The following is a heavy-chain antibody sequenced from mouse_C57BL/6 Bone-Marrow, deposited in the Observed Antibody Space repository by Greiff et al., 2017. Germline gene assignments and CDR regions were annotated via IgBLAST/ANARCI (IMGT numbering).Heavy chain of an antibody. Sequence: QVQLQQSGAELVRPGSSVKLSCKASGYTFTSYWMHWVKQRPIQGLEWIGNIDPSDSETHYNQKFKDKATLTVDKSSSTAYMQLSSLTSEDSAVYYCARWGYGYDVKAWFAYWGQGTLVTVSA. CDR3: ARWGYGYDVKAWFAY. D-gene: IGHD2-2*01. CDR2: IDPSDSET. CDR1: GYTFTSYW. V-gene: IGHV1-52*01. J-gene: IGHJ3*01.